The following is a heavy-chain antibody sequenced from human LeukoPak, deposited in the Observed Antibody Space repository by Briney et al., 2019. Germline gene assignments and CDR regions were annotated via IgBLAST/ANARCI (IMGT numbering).Heavy chain of an antibody. V-gene: IGHV3-21*01. J-gene: IGHJ4*02. CDR2: ITSSSSYM. CDR3: ARGGSNPPVISVQ. CDR1: GFSFSDYN. D-gene: IGHD2-15*01. Sequence: GGSLRLSCAASGFSFSDYNVNWVRQAPGKGLEWVSSITSSSSYMYYADSVKGRFTISRDNAGNSLYLQMDSLRAEDTAVYYCARGGSNPPVISVQWGRGTLVTVSS.